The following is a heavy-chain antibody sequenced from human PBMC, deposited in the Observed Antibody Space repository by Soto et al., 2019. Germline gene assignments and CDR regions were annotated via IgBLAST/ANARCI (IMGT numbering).Heavy chain of an antibody. V-gene: IGHV1-69*13. CDR2: IIPIFGTA. CDR1: GGTFSSYA. D-gene: IGHD3-22*01. Sequence: SVKVSFKACGGTFSSYAISWLRQAPGQGLEWMGGIIPIFGTANYAQKFQGRVTITADESTSTAYMELSSLRSEDTAVYYCARRLNYYDSSGYYPYYFDYWGQGTLVTVSS. CDR3: ARRLNYYDSSGYYPYYFDY. J-gene: IGHJ4*02.